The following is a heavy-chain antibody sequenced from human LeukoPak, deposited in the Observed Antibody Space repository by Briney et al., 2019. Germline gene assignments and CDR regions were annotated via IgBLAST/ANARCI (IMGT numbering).Heavy chain of an antibody. J-gene: IGHJ4*02. CDR1: GGSISSYY. V-gene: IGHV4-59*08. Sequence: PSETLSLTCTVSGGSISSYYWSWIRQPPGKGLEWIGDIHYSGSTNYNSSLKSRVTMSVDTSKNQFSLRLTSMTAADTAVYYCARLWKVTTICLFDYWGQGTLVTVSS. D-gene: IGHD4-17*01. CDR3: ARLWKVTTICLFDY. CDR2: IHYSGST.